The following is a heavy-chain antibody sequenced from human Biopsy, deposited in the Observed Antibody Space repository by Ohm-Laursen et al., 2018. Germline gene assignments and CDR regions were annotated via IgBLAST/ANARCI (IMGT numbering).Heavy chain of an antibody. CDR2: ISASGNHI. CDR3: ARDGEAKYCKHGVCPSDF. Sequence: SLRLSCAASGFTFSGFSMNWVRQAPGKGLEWVSSISASGNHIYYTDSVKGRFTVSRENGKNSVYLQMNSLRVEDTAVYYCARDGEAKYCKHGVCPSDFWGQGTLVAVSS. CDR1: GFTFSGFS. D-gene: IGHD2-8*01. V-gene: IGHV3-21*01. J-gene: IGHJ4*02.